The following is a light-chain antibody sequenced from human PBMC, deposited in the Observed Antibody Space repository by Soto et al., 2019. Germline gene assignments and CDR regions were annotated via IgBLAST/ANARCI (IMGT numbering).Light chain of an antibody. CDR3: QQHYSTPWT. V-gene: IGKV4-1*01. J-gene: IGKJ1*01. CDR1: QSVLYSSSNKNY. Sequence: DIVMTQSPDSLAVSLGERATINCMSSQSVLYSSSNKNYLAWYQHKPGQPPKLLIYWASSRESGVPDRFSGSGSGTEFTLTISSLQAEDVAVYYCQQHYSTPWTFGQGTKVEIK. CDR2: WAS.